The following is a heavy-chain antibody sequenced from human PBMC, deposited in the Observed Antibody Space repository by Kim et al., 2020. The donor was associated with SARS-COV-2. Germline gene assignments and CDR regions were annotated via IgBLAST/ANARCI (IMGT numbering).Heavy chain of an antibody. Sequence: SETLSLTCTVSGGSISSSSYYWGWIRQPPGKGLEWIGSIYYSGSTYYNPSLKSRVTISVDTSKNQFSLKLSSVTAADTAVYYCAREERITMIVVVTLFDYWGQGTLVTVSS. D-gene: IGHD3-22*01. CDR3: AREERITMIVVVTLFDY. J-gene: IGHJ4*02. V-gene: IGHV4-39*02. CDR2: IYYSGST. CDR1: GGSISSSSYY.